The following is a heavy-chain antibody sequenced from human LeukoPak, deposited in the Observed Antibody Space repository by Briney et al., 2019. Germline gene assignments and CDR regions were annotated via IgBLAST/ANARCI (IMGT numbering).Heavy chain of an antibody. V-gene: IGHV3-21*01. J-gene: IGHJ3*02. CDR1: GFTFSDYD. CDR3: ARGAPYYYDSSGYAFDI. D-gene: IGHD3-22*01. Sequence: GGSLRLSCAASGFTFSDYDMNWVRQAPGKGLGWVSSISSSSIYVSYADSVKGRYTISRDNAKNSLYLQMNSLRAEDTAVYYCARGAPYYYDSSGYAFDIWGQGTMVTVSS. CDR2: ISSSSIYV.